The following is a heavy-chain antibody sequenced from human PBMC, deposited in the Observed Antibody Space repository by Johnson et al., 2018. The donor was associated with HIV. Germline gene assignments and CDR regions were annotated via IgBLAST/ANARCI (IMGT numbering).Heavy chain of an antibody. CDR2: ISYDGSNN. V-gene: IGHV3-30*14. CDR1: GFTFSNCS. CDR3: AREALVEGVMALDV. J-gene: IGHJ3*01. Sequence: QVQLVESGGGVVQPGRSLRLSCAASGFTFSNCSMHWVRQAPGKGLEWVALISYDGSNNYYAGCVKGRFTISRANDKHSLYLQMNNLRAEDTAVYYCAREALVEGVMALDVWGQGTVVTVSS. D-gene: IGHD3-16*01.